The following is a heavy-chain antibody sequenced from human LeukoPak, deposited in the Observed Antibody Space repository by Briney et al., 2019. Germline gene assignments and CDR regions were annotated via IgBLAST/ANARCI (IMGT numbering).Heavy chain of an antibody. CDR3: AKDIWRWAFDI. Sequence: GGSLRLSCAGSGFGMSGDAMSWVRQAPGKGLEWVSAIEGAVEKTHYADSVKGRFSISRDKSMNTLYLQMNSLRAEDTAIYFCAKDIWRWAFDIWGQGTMVTVSS. CDR2: IEGAVEKT. V-gene: IGHV3-23*01. D-gene: IGHD5-24*01. CDR1: GFGMSGDA. J-gene: IGHJ3*02.